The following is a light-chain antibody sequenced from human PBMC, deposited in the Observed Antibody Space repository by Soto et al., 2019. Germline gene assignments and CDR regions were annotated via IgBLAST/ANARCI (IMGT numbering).Light chain of an antibody. V-gene: IGKV3-15*01. CDR2: DTS. Sequence: EILMTQSPSTLSLSLGERATLSCRASQSVARNLAWYQQKPGQAPRLLIFDTSTRATGIPARFSGSGSGTEFTLTISSLQSEDFAVYYCQQYSNWPLITFGQGTRLEIK. CDR1: QSVARN. CDR3: QQYSNWPLIT. J-gene: IGKJ5*01.